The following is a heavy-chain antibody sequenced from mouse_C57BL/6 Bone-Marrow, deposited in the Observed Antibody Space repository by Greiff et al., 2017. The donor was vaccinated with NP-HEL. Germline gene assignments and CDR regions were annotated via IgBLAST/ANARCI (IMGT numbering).Heavy chain of an antibody. CDR1: GFSLTSYG. J-gene: IGHJ3*01. V-gene: IGHV2-4*01. CDR3: AISNWTWFAY. Sequence: VHLVESGPGLVQPSQSLSITCTVSGFSLTSYGVHWVRQPPGKGLEWLGVIWSGGSTDYNAAFISRLSISKDNSKSQVFFKMNSLQADDTAIYYCAISNWTWFAYWGQGTLVTVSA. D-gene: IGHD4-1*01. CDR2: IWSGGST.